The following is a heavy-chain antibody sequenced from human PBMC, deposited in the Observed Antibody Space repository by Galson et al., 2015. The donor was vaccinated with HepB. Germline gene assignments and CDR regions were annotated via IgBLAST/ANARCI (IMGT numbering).Heavy chain of an antibody. V-gene: IGHV1-2*06. D-gene: IGHD2-2*01. J-gene: IGHJ4*02. CDR2: INPNSGGT. CDR3: ARYRPTNVVPAAMGFDY. Sequence: PEKVPFKASVHTLTAYHIHWLRSAPGQGLEWMGRINPNSGGTNYAQKFQGRVTMTRDTSISTAYMELSRLRSADTAVYYCARYRPTNVVPAAMGFDYWGQGTLVTVSS. CDR1: VHTLTAYH.